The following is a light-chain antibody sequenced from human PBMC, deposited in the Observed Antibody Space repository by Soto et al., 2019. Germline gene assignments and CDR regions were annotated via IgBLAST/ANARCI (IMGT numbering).Light chain of an antibody. CDR1: QDISSY. CDR3: QQGKSFPIT. J-gene: IGKJ5*01. V-gene: IGKV1-12*01. Sequence: DIQMTQSPSSVSASVGDRVSITCRASQDISSYLAWYQKKPGKVPKVVIYAASSLQSGVPSRFSGSGSGTDFTLTINSRQPEDSATYYCQQGKSFPITLGQGTRLEIK. CDR2: AAS.